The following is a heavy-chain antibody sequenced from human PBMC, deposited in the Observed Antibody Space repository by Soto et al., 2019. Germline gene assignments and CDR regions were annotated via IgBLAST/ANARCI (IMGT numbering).Heavy chain of an antibody. V-gene: IGHV5-51*01. CDR3: ARVASRVVMPAYYYYYGMDV. CDR1: GYSFTSYW. J-gene: IGHJ6*02. CDR2: IYPGDSDT. Sequence: GESLKISCKGSGYSFTSYWIGWVRQMPGKGLEWMGIIYPGDSDTRYSPSFQGQVTISADKSINTAYLQWSSLKASDTAMYYCARVASRVVMPAYYYYYGMDVWRQGTTVTVSS. D-gene: IGHD3-3*01.